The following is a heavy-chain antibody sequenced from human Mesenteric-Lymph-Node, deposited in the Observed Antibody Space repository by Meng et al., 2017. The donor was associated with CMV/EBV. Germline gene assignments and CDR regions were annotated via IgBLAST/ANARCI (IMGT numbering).Heavy chain of an antibody. D-gene: IGHD1-14*01. V-gene: IGHV6-1*01. CDR2: TYYRSKWFN. CDR1: GDSVSSNNAA. J-gene: IGHJ4*02. CDR3: SRDTTALDY. Sequence: CATSGDSVSSNNAAWNWIRQHPSRGLEWLGRTYYRSKWFNDYAVSVKSRITINPDTSKNQFSLHLNSAIPEDTAVYYCSRDTTALDYWGQGTLVTVSS.